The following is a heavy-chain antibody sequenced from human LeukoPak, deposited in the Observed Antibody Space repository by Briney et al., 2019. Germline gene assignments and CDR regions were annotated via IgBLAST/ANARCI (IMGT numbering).Heavy chain of an antibody. Sequence: GGSLRLSCLTSGFTLSTNAMSWVRQAPGKGLEWVANIKQDGSEKYYVDSVKGRFTISRDNAKNSLYLQMNSLRAEDTAVYYCAREYYYDSSGFYWGQGTLVTVSS. D-gene: IGHD3-22*01. CDR2: IKQDGSEK. CDR3: AREYYYDSSGFY. V-gene: IGHV3-7*03. CDR1: GFTLSTNA. J-gene: IGHJ4*02.